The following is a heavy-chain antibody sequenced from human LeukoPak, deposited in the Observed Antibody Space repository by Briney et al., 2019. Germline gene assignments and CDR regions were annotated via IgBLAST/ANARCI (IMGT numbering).Heavy chain of an antibody. CDR3: AKGIAPSYYYFDY. V-gene: IGHV3-23*01. CDR2: ISGSGGST. J-gene: IGHJ4*02. CDR1: GFTFSSYA. Sequence: GGSLRLSCAASGFTFSSYAMSWVRQAPGKGLEWVSAISGSGGSTYYADSVKGQFTISRDNSKNTLYLQMNSLRAEDTAVYYCAKGIAPSYYYFDYWGQGTLVTVSS. D-gene: IGHD2-15*01.